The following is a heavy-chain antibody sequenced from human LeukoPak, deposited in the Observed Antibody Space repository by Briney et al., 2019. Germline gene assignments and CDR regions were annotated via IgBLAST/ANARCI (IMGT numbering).Heavy chain of an antibody. J-gene: IGHJ4*02. CDR3: ARDGGDYPNKNLDS. CDR1: GFTFRSYS. D-gene: IGHD4-17*01. CDR2: ISSTSSYI. Sequence: PGGSLRLSCAASGFTFRSYSMNWVRQAPGKGLEWVSYISSTSSYIHYADSVKGRFTISRDNAENSVYLQMNSLRGDDTAVYYCARDGGDYPNKNLDSWGQGTLVTVSS. V-gene: IGHV3-21*01.